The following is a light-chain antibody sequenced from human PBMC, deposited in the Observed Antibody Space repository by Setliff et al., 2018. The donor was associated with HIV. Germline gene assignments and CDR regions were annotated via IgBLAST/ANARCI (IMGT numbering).Light chain of an antibody. CDR3: QSYDSSNPVV. CDR1: SGSIASNY. Sequence: NFMLTQPHSVSESPGKTVTISCTRSSGSIASNYVQWYPQRPGSSPTTVIYEDNQRPSGVPDRFSGSIDSSSNSASLTISGLKTEDEADYYCQSYDSSNPVVFGGGTKVTVL. V-gene: IGLV6-57*01. J-gene: IGLJ2*01. CDR2: EDN.